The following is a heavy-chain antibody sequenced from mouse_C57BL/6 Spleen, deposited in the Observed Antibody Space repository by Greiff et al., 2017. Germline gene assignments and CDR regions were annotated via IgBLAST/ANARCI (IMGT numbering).Heavy chain of an antibody. CDR2: IRNKANGYTT. CDR1: GFTFTDYY. J-gene: IGHJ1*03. D-gene: IGHD2-1*01. V-gene: IGHV7-3*01. CDR3: ARYYGNYNWYFDV. Sequence: EVMLVESGGGLVQPGGSLSLSCAASGFTFTDYYMSWVRQPPGKALEWLGFIRNKANGYTTEYSASVKGRFTISRDNSQSILYLQMNALIAEDSATYYCARYYGNYNWYFDVWGTGTTVTVSS.